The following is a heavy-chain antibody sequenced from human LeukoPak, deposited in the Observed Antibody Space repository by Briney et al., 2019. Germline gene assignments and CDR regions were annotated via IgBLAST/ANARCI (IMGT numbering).Heavy chain of an antibody. CDR2: IKQDGGEK. D-gene: IGHD6-13*01. V-gene: IGHV3-7*01. CDR1: GFTFSSYE. Sequence: PGGSLRLSCAASGFTFSSYEMNWVRQAPGKGLEWVANIKQDGGEKYYVDSVKGRFTISRDNAKNSLYLQMNSLRAEDTAVYYCARDVLRGAAATDYWGQGTLVTVSS. CDR3: ARDVLRGAAATDY. J-gene: IGHJ4*02.